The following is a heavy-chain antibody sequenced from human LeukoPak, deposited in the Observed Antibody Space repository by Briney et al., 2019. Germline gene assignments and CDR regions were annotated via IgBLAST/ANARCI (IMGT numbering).Heavy chain of an antibody. CDR1: GFTFSGYA. V-gene: IGHV3-30-3*01. Sequence: PGRSLRLSCAASGFTFSGYAMHWVRQAPGKGLEWVAVISYDGSNKYYADSVKGRFTISRDNSKNTLYLQMNSLRAEDTAVYYCVGAAYYFDYWGQGTLVTVSS. D-gene: IGHD6-25*01. CDR2: ISYDGSNK. J-gene: IGHJ4*02. CDR3: VGAAYYFDY.